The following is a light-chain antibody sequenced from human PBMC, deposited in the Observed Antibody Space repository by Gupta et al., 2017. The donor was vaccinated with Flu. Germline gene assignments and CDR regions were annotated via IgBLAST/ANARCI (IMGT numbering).Light chain of an antibody. V-gene: IGLV3-25*02. CDR1: ALPKQY. J-gene: IGLJ3*02. CDR2: KDS. Sequence: SYELTQPPSVSVSPGQTARITCSGDALPKQYAYWYQQKPGQAPVLGIYKDSERPPGSPERFSGSSSGTTVTLTIRGVQAEDEADYYCQSADSSGTLFGGGTKLTVL. CDR3: QSADSSGTL.